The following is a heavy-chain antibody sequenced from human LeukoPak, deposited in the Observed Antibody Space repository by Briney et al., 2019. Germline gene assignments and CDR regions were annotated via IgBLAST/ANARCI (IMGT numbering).Heavy chain of an antibody. J-gene: IGHJ4*02. V-gene: IGHV3-74*01. CDR3: ARDRRELLFDF. D-gene: IGHD1-26*01. CDR1: GFTFSNYW. Sequence: GGSLRLSCAASGFTFSNYWMSWVRQAPGKGLVWVSRINSDGSSRHYADSVKGRFTISRDNARTSLYLQMNSLRAEDTAVYYCARDRRELLFDFWGQGTLVTVSS. CDR2: INSDGSSR.